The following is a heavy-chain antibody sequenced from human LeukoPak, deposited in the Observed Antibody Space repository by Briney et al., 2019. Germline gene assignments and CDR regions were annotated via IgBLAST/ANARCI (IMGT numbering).Heavy chain of an antibody. V-gene: IGHV4-59*11. Sequence: SETLSLTCTVSGGSISGHYWGWIRQPPGKGLEWIGYIHYSGRTDYKPSLRSRLTLSLDTSRNRFSLKLRSVSAAYTAVYYCVRENYFDKWGRGTLVTVSS. CDR3: VRENYFDK. CDR1: GGSISGHY. J-gene: IGHJ4*02. CDR2: IHYSGRT.